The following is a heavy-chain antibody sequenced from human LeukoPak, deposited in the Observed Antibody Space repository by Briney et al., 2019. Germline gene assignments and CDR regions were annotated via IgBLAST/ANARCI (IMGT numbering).Heavy chain of an antibody. V-gene: IGHV4-59*08. CDR3: ARFVVPAARIDY. J-gene: IGHJ4*02. D-gene: IGHD2-2*01. CDR1: GGAISSYY. CDR2: IYYSGST. Sequence: SETLSLTCTVSGGAISSYYWSWIRQPPGKGLEWIGYIYYSGSTNYNPSLKSRVTISVDTSKNQFSLKLSSVSAADTAVYYCARFVVPAARIDYWGQGTLVTVSS.